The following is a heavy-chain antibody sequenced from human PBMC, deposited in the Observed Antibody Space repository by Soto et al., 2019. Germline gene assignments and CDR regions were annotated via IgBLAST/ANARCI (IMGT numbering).Heavy chain of an antibody. Sequence: QLQLQESGPGLVKPSETLSLTCTVSGGSISSSSYYWGWIRQPPEKGLEWIGSIYYSGSTYYNPSLKSRVTLPVDTSKNQFSLKLSSVTAADTAVYYCARHVDTAMVPDYWGQGTLVTVSS. J-gene: IGHJ4*02. CDR2: IYYSGST. CDR1: GGSISSSSYY. D-gene: IGHD5-18*01. CDR3: ARHVDTAMVPDY. V-gene: IGHV4-39*01.